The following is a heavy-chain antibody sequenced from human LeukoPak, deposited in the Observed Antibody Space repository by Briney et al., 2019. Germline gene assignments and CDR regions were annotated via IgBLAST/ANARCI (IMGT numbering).Heavy chain of an antibody. D-gene: IGHD3-9*01. V-gene: IGHV3-23*01. J-gene: IGHJ4*02. Sequence: GGSLRLSCAASGFTVSSNYMNWVRQAPGKGLEWVSGISDSGGSTFYADSVKGRFTISRDNSKNILYLQMNSLRADDTAVYYCAKVSESNYDILTGYYTPYYFDYWGQGTLVTVSS. CDR3: AKVSESNYDILTGYYTPYYFDY. CDR2: ISDSGGST. CDR1: GFTVSSNY.